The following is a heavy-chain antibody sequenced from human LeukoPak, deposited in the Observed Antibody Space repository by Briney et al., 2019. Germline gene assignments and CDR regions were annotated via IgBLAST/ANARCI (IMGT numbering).Heavy chain of an antibody. V-gene: IGHV3-64D*09. CDR1: GFTFSSYA. Sequence: GGSLRLSCSASGFTFSSYAMHWVRQAPGRGLEYVSAISSNGGDTYYADSVKGRFTISRDNSKNTLYLQMSSLRAEDTAVYYCVKDGYNYGLYYFDYWGQGTLVTVSS. J-gene: IGHJ4*02. D-gene: IGHD5-18*01. CDR3: VKDGYNYGLYYFDY. CDR2: ISSNGGDT.